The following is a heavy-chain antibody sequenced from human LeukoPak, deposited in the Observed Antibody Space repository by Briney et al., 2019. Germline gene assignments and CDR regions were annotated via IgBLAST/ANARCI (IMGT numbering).Heavy chain of an antibody. CDR2: INPNSGGT. V-gene: IGHV1-2*02. D-gene: IGHD2-2*02. CDR3: ARGPYCSSTSCYMDYYYYMDV. CDR1: GYTFTGYY. Sequence: ASVKVSCKASGYTFTGYYMHWVRQAPGQGLEWMRWINPNSGGTNYAQKFQGRVTMTRDTSISTAYMELSRLRSDDTAVYYCARGPYCSSTSCYMDYYYYMDVWGKGTTVTVSS. J-gene: IGHJ6*03.